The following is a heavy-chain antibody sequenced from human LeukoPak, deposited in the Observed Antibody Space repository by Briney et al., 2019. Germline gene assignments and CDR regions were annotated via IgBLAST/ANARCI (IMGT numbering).Heavy chain of an antibody. V-gene: IGHV3-21*04. D-gene: IGHD4-17*01. CDR1: GFTFSSYS. Sequence: PGGSLRLSCAASGFTFSSYSMNWDRQAPGKGLEWVASFSGSWNYIYYADSVKGRFTISRDNSKNTLYLQMNSLRAEDTAVYYCAPWAPLQTTVTTSDSWGQGTLVTVSS. CDR2: FSGSWNYI. CDR3: APWAPLQTTVTTSDS. J-gene: IGHJ4*02.